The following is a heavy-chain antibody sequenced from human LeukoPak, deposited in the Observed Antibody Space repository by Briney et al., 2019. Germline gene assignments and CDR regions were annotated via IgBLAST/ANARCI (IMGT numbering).Heavy chain of an antibody. CDR3: ARDPPVTGELGLGRQRIFYQ. CDR1: RFTFTDYT. J-gene: IGHJ4*02. CDR2: ISSSSSYI. Sequence: PGGSLRLSCAASRFTFTDYTMNWVRQAPGKGLEWVSSISSSSSYINYADSVQGRFTNSRDNAKNAVYLQMNNLRAEATAVYYCARDPPVTGELGLGRQRIFYQWGQGTLVTVSS. V-gene: IGHV3-21*01. D-gene: IGHD7-27*01.